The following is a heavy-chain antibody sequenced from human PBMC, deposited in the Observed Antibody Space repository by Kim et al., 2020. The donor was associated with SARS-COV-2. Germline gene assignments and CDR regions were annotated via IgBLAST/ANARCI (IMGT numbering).Heavy chain of an antibody. CDR1: GFTFSVYG. CDR2: SSGGIGDT. D-gene: IGHD2-8*02. CDR3: ANVLS. J-gene: IGHJ4*02. V-gene: IGHV3-23*01. Sequence: GGSLRLSCVASGFTFSVYGMTWVRQAPGKGLEWVAISSGGIGDTYYADSVKGRLTVSRDNSKNMLYLEMNSLRAEDTAVYFCANVLSWGQGTLVSVS.